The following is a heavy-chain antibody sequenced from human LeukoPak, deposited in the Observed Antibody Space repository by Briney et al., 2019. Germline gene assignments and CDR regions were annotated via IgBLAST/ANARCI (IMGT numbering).Heavy chain of an antibody. J-gene: IGHJ6*04. CDR2: ISSSGSTI. CDR1: GFTFSSYN. CDR3: AELGITMIGGV. V-gene: IGHV3-48*03. Sequence: GGSLRLSCAASGFTFSSYNMNWVRQAPGKGLEWFSYISSSGSTIYYADSVKGRFTISRDNAKNSLYLQMNSLRAEDTAVYYCAELGITMIGGVWGKGTTVTISS. D-gene: IGHD3-10*02.